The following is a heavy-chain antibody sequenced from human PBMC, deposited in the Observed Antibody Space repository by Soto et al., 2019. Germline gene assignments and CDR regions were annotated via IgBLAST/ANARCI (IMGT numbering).Heavy chain of an antibody. CDR3: ARLLAGNDDY. J-gene: IGHJ4*02. D-gene: IGHD3-9*01. CDR2: INHSGST. CDR1: GGSFSGYY. V-gene: IGHV4-34*01. Sequence: QVQLQQWGAGLLKPSETLSLTCAVYGGSFSGYYWSWIRQPPGKGLEWIGEINHSGSTNYNPSLKSRVTISVDTSKNQFSLKVSSVTAADTAVYYCARLLAGNDDYWGQGTLVTVSS.